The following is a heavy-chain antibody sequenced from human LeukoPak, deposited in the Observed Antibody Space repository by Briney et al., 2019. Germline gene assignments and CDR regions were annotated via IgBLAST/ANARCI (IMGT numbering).Heavy chain of an antibody. CDR2: IIPIFGTP. V-gene: IGHV1-69*13. J-gene: IGHJ5*02. Sequence: ASVKVSCKASGYTFINYGITWVRQAPGQGLEWMGGIIPIFGTPNYAQKFQGRVTIIANESTNTAYMELSSLRSEDTAVYYCARSKGDQWLVEEAWFDPWGQGTLVTVSS. CDR3: ARSKGDQWLVEEAWFDP. D-gene: IGHD6-19*01. CDR1: GYTFINYG.